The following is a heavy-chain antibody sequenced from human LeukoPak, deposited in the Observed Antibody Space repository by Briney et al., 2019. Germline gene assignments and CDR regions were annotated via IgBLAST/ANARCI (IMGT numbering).Heavy chain of an antibody. Sequence: SETLSLTCTVSGDSISTYYWSWIRQPPGKGLEWIGYIYYRVTSDHNPSLKSRVTMSVDMSTRQISLKLSSVTAADTAVYYCARAVGGDGSGSLRGPGTLVTVSS. CDR1: GDSISTYY. CDR2: IYYRVTS. D-gene: IGHD3-10*01. J-gene: IGHJ4*02. V-gene: IGHV4-59*01. CDR3: ARAVGGDGSGSL.